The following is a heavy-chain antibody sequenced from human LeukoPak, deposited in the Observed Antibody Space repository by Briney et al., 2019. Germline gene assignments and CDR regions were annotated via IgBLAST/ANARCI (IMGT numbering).Heavy chain of an antibody. CDR3: ASAYGGNFYDWFDP. J-gene: IGHJ5*02. CDR1: GGTFSSYA. D-gene: IGHD4-23*01. CDR2: IIPIFGTA. V-gene: IGHV1-69*13. Sequence: GASVKVSCKASGGTFSSYAISWVRQAPGQGLEWMGGIIPIFGTANYAQKFQGRVTITADESTSTAYMELSSLRSEDTAVYYCASAYGGNFYDWFDPWGQGTLVTVSS.